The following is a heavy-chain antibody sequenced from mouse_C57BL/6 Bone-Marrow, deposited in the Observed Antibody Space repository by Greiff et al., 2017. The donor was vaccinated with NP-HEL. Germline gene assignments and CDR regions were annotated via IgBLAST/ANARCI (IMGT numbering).Heavy chain of an antibody. V-gene: IGHV1-4*01. CDR2: INPSSGYT. D-gene: IGHD2-1*01. CDR3: AVTAWFAY. Sequence: QVQLKESGAELARPGASVKMSCKASGYTFTSYTMHWVKQRPGQGLEWIGYINPSSGYTKYNQKFKDKATLTADKSSSTAYMQLSSLTSEDSAVYYCAVTAWFAYWGQGTLVTVSA. J-gene: IGHJ3*01. CDR1: GYTFTSYT.